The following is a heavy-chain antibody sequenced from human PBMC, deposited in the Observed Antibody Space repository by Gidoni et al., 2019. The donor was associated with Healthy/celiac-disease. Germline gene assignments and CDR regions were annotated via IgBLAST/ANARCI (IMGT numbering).Heavy chain of an antibody. D-gene: IGHD3-10*01. V-gene: IGHV3-23*01. CDR3: AKDFRGYYYYGMDV. CDR2: IRGCCRST. Sequence: EVQLLESGGGLVQPGGSLRLSCADSGFTFSSYAMSWVRQAPGKGLEWVSAIRGCCRSTYYADSVKGRFTISRDNSKNTLYLQMNSLRAEDTAVYYCAKDFRGYYYYGMDVWGQGTTVTVSS. CDR1: GFTFSSYA. J-gene: IGHJ6*02.